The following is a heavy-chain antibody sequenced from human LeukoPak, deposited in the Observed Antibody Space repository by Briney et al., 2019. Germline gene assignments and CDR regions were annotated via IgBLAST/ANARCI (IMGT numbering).Heavy chain of an antibody. CDR1: GFTFSYYE. J-gene: IGHJ4*02. CDR3: ARDPRPFYDILTGSYHPYYFDY. CDR2: ISSSGATI. D-gene: IGHD3-9*01. Sequence: PGGSLRLSCAASGFTFSYYEMNWVCQAPGKGLEWVSYISSSGATIHYADSVKGRFTISRDNAKNSFYLQMNSLRAEDTAVYYCARDPRPFYDILTGSYHPYYFDYWGQGTLVSVSS. V-gene: IGHV3-48*03.